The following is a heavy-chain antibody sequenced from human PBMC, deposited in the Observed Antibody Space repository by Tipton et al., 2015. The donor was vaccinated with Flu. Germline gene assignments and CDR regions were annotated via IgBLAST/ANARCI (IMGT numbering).Heavy chain of an antibody. CDR3: ARGTPDY. CDR1: GFTFSNYW. J-gene: IGHJ4*02. CDR2: INSDGSSTSI. V-gene: IGHV3-74*01. Sequence: SLRLSCVVSGFTFSNYWMHWVRQAPGKGLVWVSRINSDGSSTSIRYADSVKGRFTISRDNAKNTLYLQMNSLRAEDTAVCYCARGTPDYWGQGTLVTVSA. D-gene: IGHD2-15*01.